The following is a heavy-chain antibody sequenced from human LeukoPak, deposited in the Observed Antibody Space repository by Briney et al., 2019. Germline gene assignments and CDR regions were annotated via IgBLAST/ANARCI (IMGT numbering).Heavy chain of an antibody. CDR3: AHRSSFGEFFY. CDR2: IYWNDDR. Sequence: SGPTLLHPTPTLTLTFTFSGFSLSTRGVGVVWIRQPPEKALEWLAIIYWNDDRRYSPSLKSRLTITKDTSKNQVVLTLTNMDPVDTATYYCAHRSSFGEFFYWGQGTLVTVSS. D-gene: IGHD3-10*01. CDR1: GFSLSTRGVG. V-gene: IGHV2-5*01. J-gene: IGHJ4*02.